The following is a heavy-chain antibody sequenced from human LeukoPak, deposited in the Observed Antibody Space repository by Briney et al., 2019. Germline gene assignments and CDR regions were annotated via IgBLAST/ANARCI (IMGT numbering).Heavy chain of an antibody. J-gene: IGHJ4*02. D-gene: IGHD4-11*01. CDR2: ISSSGSTI. Sequence: GGSLRLSCAASGFTFSVYYMSWIRRAPGKGLEWVSYISSSGSTIYYADSVKGRFTISRDNAKNSLYLQMNSLRAEDTAVYYCAKDPSSSNRAIDYWGQGTLVTVSS. CDR1: GFTFSVYY. V-gene: IGHV3-11*01. CDR3: AKDPSSSNRAIDY.